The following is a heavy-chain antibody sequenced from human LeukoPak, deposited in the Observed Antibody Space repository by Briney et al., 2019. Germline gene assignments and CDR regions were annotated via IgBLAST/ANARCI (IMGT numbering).Heavy chain of an antibody. D-gene: IGHD2/OR15-2a*01. CDR1: GFTFSSSD. J-gene: IGHJ4*02. V-gene: IGHV3-30*18. CDR2: ISYDATNK. CDR3: AKASSNYFYYFEY. Sequence: GGSLRLSCAASGFTFSSSDMHWVRRAPGKGLEWVAVISYDATNKYYADSVKGRFTLSRDNSKNTLYLQTNTLRDEDTAVYYCAKASSNYFYYFEYWGQGTLVTVSS.